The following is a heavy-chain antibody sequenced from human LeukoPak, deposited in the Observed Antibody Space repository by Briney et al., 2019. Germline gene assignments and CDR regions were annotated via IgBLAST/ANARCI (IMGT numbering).Heavy chain of an antibody. CDR3: AKIPNSYGDFVDFDY. V-gene: IGHV3-30*18. J-gene: IGHJ4*02. CDR1: GFTFRNYG. CDR2: ISDDGSNK. Sequence: GGSLRLSCAASGFTFRNYGMHCVRQAPGKGLEWVAVISDDGSNKKYADSVRGRVTISRDNSNNTLYLQMNSLRAEDTAVYYCAKIPNSYGDFVDFDYWGQGTLVTVSS. D-gene: IGHD4-17*01.